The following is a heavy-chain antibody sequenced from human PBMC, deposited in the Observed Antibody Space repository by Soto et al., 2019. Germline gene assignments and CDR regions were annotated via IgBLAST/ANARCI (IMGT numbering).Heavy chain of an antibody. CDR2: IIPIFGTA. D-gene: IGHD2-15*01. CDR1: GGTFSSYA. J-gene: IGHJ4*02. Sequence: SVKVYCKASGGTFSSYAISWVRQAPGQGLEWMGGIIPIFGTANYAQKFQGRVTITADKSTSTAYMELSSLRSEDTAVYYCARWTHCSGGSCEASFDYWGQGTLVTVSS. V-gene: IGHV1-69*06. CDR3: ARWTHCSGGSCEASFDY.